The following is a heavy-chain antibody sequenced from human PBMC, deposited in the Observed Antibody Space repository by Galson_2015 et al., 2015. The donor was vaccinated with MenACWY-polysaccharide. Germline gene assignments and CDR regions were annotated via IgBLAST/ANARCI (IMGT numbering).Heavy chain of an antibody. CDR2: ISSSASYI. CDR1: GFSFSDYN. D-gene: IGHD3-16*01. CDR3: ARDTGGSDY. J-gene: IGHJ4*02. V-gene: IGHV3-21*01. Sequence: SLRLSCAASGFSFSDYNMNWVRQAPGKGLEWVSIISSSASYIYYADSVKGRFTISRDNAKNSLYLQMNSLRAEDTAIYYCARDTGGSDYWGQGTLFTVSS.